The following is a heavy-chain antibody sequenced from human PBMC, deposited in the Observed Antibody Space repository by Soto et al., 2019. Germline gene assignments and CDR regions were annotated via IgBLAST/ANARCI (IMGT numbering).Heavy chain of an antibody. CDR2: IYYLGNT. CDR3: AREIWDIVVVPAASGDFDI. Sequence: PSETLSLTCTVSGGSISSGPSYWGWIRQPPGQGLEWVGCIYYLGNTYYNPSLGSRVAISVDKSKNQFSLKLSSVTAADTAVYYCAREIWDIVVVPAASGDFDIWGQGTMVTVSS. D-gene: IGHD2-2*01. CDR1: GGSISSGPSY. J-gene: IGHJ3*02. V-gene: IGHV4-39*07.